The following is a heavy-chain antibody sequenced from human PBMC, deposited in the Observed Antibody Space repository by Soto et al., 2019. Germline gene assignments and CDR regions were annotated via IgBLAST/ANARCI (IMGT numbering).Heavy chain of an antibody. CDR1: GFSLSTTGVG. CDR3: AYLPCSGGSCYWFSYSGMDV. J-gene: IGHJ6*02. D-gene: IGHD2-15*01. CDR2: IYWDDDK. Sequence: QITLNESGPTLVKPTQTLTLTCTFSGFSLSTTGVGVAWIRQPPGKALEWLALIYWDDDKRYRPSLETSLTTTNDTSKTQVVHTMTNVDSVDTATYYWAYLPCSGGSCYWFSYSGMDVWGQGTTVIVTS. V-gene: IGHV2-5*02.